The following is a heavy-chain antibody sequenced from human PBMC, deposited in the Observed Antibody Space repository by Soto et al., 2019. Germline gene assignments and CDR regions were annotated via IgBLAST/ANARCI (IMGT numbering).Heavy chain of an antibody. J-gene: IGHJ4*02. CDR2: IYYNGST. CDR1: GGSISSYY. CDR3: ARHNYGSGSTYFDY. D-gene: IGHD3-10*01. Sequence: QVQLQASGPGLVKPSETLSLTCTVSGGSISSYYWSWIRQPPGKGLEWIGYIYYNGSTNYNPSLKSRLTVAVDTSKNQSSLKLNSMTAADTAVYYCARHNYGSGSTYFDYWGQGTLVTVSS. V-gene: IGHV4-59*08.